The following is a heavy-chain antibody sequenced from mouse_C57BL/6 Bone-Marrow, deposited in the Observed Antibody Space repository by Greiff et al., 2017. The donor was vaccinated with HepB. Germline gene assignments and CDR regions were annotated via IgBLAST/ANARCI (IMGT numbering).Heavy chain of an antibody. CDR2: ISSGSNTI. CDR3: ARHYYGSSLYAMDY. Sequence: VQLKESGGGLVKPGGSLKLSCAASGFTFSDYGMHWVRQAPEKGLEWVAYISSGSNTIYYADTVKGRFTISRDNAKNTLFLQMTSLRSEDTAMYYCARHYYGSSLYAMDYWGQGTSVTVSS. J-gene: IGHJ4*01. D-gene: IGHD1-1*01. CDR1: GFTFSDYG. V-gene: IGHV5-17*01.